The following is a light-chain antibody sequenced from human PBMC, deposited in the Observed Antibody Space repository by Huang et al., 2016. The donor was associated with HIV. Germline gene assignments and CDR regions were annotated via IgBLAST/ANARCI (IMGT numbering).Light chain of an antibody. J-gene: IGKJ2*01. V-gene: IGKV1-33*01. Sequence: DIQMTQSPPSLSASVGDRVTITCQASQDISHYLSWYQHKPGGTPKPLTFDASRLETGVPSRCSGSGSGTYFTMTIASLQAEDVATYYCQHYDDPYTFGQGTKLEIK. CDR2: DAS. CDR3: QHYDDPYT. CDR1: QDISHY.